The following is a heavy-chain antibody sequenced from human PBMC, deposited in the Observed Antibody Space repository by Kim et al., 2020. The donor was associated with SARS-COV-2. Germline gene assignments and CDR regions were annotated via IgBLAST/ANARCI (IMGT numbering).Heavy chain of an antibody. CDR3: ARERVAYSNSLYYYGMDV. CDR1: GGSISSCY. V-gene: IGHV4-59*13. CDR2: SYYSYST. J-gene: IGHJ6*02. D-gene: IGHD6-13*01. Sequence: SETLSLTCTVSGGSISSCYWCWSWQPPGKGLELVGNSYYSYSTNYNPSLKRRVTISVDTSKNQFSLKLSSVTAADTAVYYCARERVAYSNSLYYYGMDVWGQGTTVAVSS.